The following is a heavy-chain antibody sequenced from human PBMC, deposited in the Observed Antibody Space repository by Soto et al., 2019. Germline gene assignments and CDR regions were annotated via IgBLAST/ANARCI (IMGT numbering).Heavy chain of an antibody. CDR3: ARFFAAGTRGYLDS. Sequence: EVQLLESGGGLVQPGGSLRLSCAASGSIFSSYAMSWVRQAPGKGLEWVSAMSGSGDNAYYADSVKGRFTIARGNSKNLLTLQMKSLRAEDTAIYYCARFFAAGTRGYLDSWGQGTLVTVSS. V-gene: IGHV3-23*01. J-gene: IGHJ4*02. CDR2: MSGSGDNA. CDR1: GSIFSSYA. D-gene: IGHD3-3*01.